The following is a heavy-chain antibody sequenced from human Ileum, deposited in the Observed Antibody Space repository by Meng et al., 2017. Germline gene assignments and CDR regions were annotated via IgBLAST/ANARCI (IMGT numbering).Heavy chain of an antibody. CDR2: ISYSGNT. CDR3: GREKYSSSSYGMDV. CDR1: GGSVTSGSYY. Sequence: SETLSLTCTVSGGSVTSGSYYWSWIRQPPGKGLEWIGYISYSGNTNYNPSLKSRVTISVDTSKNQFSLKLSSVTAADTAVYYCGREKYSSSSYGMDVWGQGTTVTVSS. J-gene: IGHJ6*02. D-gene: IGHD6-6*01. V-gene: IGHV4-61*01.